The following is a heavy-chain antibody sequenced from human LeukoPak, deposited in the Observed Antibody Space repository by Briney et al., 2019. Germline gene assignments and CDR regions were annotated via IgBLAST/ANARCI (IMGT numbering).Heavy chain of an antibody. CDR2: INSDGSST. V-gene: IGHV3-74*01. Sequence: GGSLRLSCAASGFTFSSYWMHWVRQAPGKGLVWVSRINSDGSSTSYADSVKGRFTISRDNSKNTLFLQMNSLRAEDTAVYYCATQRSGWHYFDYWGQGTLVTVSS. CDR3: ATQRSGWHYFDY. J-gene: IGHJ4*02. CDR1: GFTFSSYW. D-gene: IGHD6-19*01.